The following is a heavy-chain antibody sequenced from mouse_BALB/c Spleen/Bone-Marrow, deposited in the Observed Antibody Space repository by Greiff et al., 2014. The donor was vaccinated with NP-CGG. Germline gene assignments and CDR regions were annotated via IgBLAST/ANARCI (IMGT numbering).Heavy chain of an antibody. J-gene: IGHJ4*01. D-gene: IGHD2-1*01. CDR1: GYTFTDYA. CDR2: ISTYSGNT. V-gene: IGHV1-67*01. Sequence: VQLVESGPELVRPGVSVKISCKGSGYTFTDYAMHWVKQSHAKSLEWIGVISTYSGNTNYNQKFKGKATMTVDKSSSTAYMEXARLTSXDSAIYYCARGDYGNWNYAMDYWGQGTSVTVSS. CDR3: ARGDYGNWNYAMDY.